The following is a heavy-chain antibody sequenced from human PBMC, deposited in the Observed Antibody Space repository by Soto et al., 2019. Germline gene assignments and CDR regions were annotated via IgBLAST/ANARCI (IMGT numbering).Heavy chain of an antibody. D-gene: IGHD4-17*01. Sequence: VQLLESGGGLVQPGGSLRLSCAASGFTFSSYAMSWVRQAPGKGLEWVSAIIGSGDSTYYADSVEGRFTISRDNSKNPLYLQMDSLRAEDTAVYFCAKDHYGADGDYYYYGMDVWGQGTTVIVSS. CDR1: GFTFSSYA. V-gene: IGHV3-23*01. CDR3: AKDHYGADGDYYYYGMDV. J-gene: IGHJ6*02. CDR2: IIGSGDST.